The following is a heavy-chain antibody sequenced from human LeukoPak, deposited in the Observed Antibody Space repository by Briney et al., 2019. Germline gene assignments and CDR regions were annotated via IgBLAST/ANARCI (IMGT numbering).Heavy chain of an antibody. V-gene: IGHV3-7*01. CDR2: IKQDGSKK. CDR3: ARASRDGYTPFAY. D-gene: IGHD5-24*01. J-gene: IGHJ4*02. CDR1: GFPFSSYW. Sequence: GGSLRLSCVASGFPFSSYWMTWVRQAPGKGLEWVANIKQDGSKKSYVDSVKGRFTISRDNAKNSLYLQMNSLRAEDTAVYYCARASRDGYTPFAYWGQGTLVTVSS.